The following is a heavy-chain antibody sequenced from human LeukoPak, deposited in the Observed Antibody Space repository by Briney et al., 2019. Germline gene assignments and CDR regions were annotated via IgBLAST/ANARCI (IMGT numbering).Heavy chain of an antibody. CDR1: RFTFSSYV. J-gene: IGHJ4*02. CDR3: AKDRQNYYGSGYYFDY. Sequence: GGSLRLSXAGSRFTFSSYVMTWVRQSPGKGLEWLSSISGSGESTFYVDSVKRRFTISRDNSKNTLYLQMNSLRAEDTAVYYCAKDRQNYYGSGYYFDYWGQGTLVTVSS. D-gene: IGHD3-10*01. CDR2: ISGSGEST. V-gene: IGHV3-23*01.